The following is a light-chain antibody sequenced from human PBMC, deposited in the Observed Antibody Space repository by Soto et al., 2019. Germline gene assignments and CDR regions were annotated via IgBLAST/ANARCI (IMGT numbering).Light chain of an antibody. CDR1: QSVNSN. Sequence: EIVMTQSPATLSVSPGERATLSCRASQSVNSNLAWYQQKPGQAPRLLMYGASTRATGIPARFSGSGSGTEFTLTISSLQSEDFAFYYCQQYYKWPPWTFXQGTRWIS. J-gene: IGKJ1*01. CDR2: GAS. V-gene: IGKV3-15*01. CDR3: QQYYKWPPWT.